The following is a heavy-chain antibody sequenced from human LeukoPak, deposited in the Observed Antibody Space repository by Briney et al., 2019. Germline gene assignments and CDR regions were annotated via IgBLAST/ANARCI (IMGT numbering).Heavy chain of an antibody. V-gene: IGHV3-64*01. CDR2: ISSNGGST. CDR3: AKEGCSSTSCSYFDY. CDR1: GFTFSSYA. J-gene: IGHJ4*02. D-gene: IGHD2-2*01. Sequence: GGSLRLSCAASGFTFSSYAMHWVRQAPGKGLEYVSAISSNGGSTYYANSVKGRFTISRDNSKNTLYLQMNSLRPDDTAVYYCAKEGCSSTSCSYFDYWGQGTLVTVSS.